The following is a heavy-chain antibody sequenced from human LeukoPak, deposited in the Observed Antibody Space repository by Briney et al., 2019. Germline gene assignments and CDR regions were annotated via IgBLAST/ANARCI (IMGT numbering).Heavy chain of an antibody. CDR2: ISAYNGNT. J-gene: IGHJ4*02. Sequence: ASVKVSCKASGYTFSSCGITWVRQAPGQGLEWMGWISAYNGNTNYAQKLQGRVTMITDTSTSTAYMELRSLRSDDTAVYYCARKRYYYDSSGYYDFDYWGQGTLLTVSS. D-gene: IGHD3-22*01. CDR3: ARKRYYYDSSGYYDFDY. V-gene: IGHV1-18*01. CDR1: GYTFSSCG.